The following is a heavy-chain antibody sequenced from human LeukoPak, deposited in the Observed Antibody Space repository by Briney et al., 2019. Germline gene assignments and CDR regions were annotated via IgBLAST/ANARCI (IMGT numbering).Heavy chain of an antibody. D-gene: IGHD3-9*01. Sequence: GGSLRLSCAASGFTFSGYWMSWVRQAPGKGLEWVANIKQDGSEKYYVDSVKGRFTISRDNAKNSLYLQMNSLRAEDTAVYYCASQTSLYYDILTGYDYWGQGTLVTVSS. CDR2: IKQDGSEK. CDR3: ASQTSLYYDILTGYDY. CDR1: GFTFSGYW. J-gene: IGHJ4*02. V-gene: IGHV3-7*03.